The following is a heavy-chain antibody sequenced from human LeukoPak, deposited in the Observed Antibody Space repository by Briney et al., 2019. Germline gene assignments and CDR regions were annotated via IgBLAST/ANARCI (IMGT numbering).Heavy chain of an antibody. Sequence: GRSLRLSCAASGFTFSSYAMHWVRQAPGKGLEWVALISYDGSNKYYADSVKGRFTISRDDSKNTLYLQMNSLRAEDTAVYYCARDQSGSYKNWGQGTLVTVSS. CDR1: GFTFSSYA. CDR3: ARDQSGSYKN. V-gene: IGHV3-30*03. CDR2: ISYDGSNK. J-gene: IGHJ4*02. D-gene: IGHD1-26*01.